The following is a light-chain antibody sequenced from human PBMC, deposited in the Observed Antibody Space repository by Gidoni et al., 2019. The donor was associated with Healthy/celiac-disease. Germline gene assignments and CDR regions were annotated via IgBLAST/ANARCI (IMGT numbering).Light chain of an antibody. J-gene: IGKJ4*01. CDR2: VAS. V-gene: IGKV3-20*01. CDR3: QQYASSPQGLT. CDR1: QSVSSSD. Sequence: EIVLTKSPGTLALSPGERATLSCRASQSVSSSDLAWYQQIPRQAPRLLIYVASSKATGIHDRFSGSGSGTDFTLFISSLEPEDFAVYYCQQYASSPQGLTFGGGTKVEIK.